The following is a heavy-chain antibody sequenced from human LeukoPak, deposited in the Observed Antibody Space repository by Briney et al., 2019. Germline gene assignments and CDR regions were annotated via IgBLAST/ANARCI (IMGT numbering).Heavy chain of an antibody. CDR1: GDSVSGYY. J-gene: IGHJ6*03. CDR2: ISDSGIT. D-gene: IGHD3-22*01. CDR3: ARGSYYFDSGAYYGERFYYYYMDV. Sequence: PSETLSLNCTVSGDSVSGYYWSWIRQPPGRGLEWIGYISDSGITNYNPSLKSRVTISVDTSKPQFSLTLTSVTAADTAVYYCARGSYYFDSGAYYGERFYYYYMDVWDRGTTVTVSS. V-gene: IGHV4-59*02.